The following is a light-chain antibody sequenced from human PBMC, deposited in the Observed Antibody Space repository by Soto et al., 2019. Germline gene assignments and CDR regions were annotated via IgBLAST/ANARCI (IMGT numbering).Light chain of an antibody. Sequence: QSALTQPASVSGSLGQSITISCTGTSSDVGGYNYVSWYQQHPGIDPKVVIFEVTNRPSGVSSRFSGSKSGNTASLTVSGLQAEDEGDYYCSSYTSSSTVLFGGGTKLTVL. CDR2: EVT. CDR3: SSYTSSSTVL. J-gene: IGLJ2*01. CDR1: SSDVGGYNY. V-gene: IGLV2-14*01.